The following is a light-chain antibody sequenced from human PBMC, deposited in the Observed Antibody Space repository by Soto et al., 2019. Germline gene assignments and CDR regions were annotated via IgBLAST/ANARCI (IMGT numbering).Light chain of an antibody. CDR3: SSYAGSNILYV. Sequence: QSVLTQPPSASGSPGQSVTISCTGTSSDFGGYNYVSWYQQHPGKAPKLMIYEVSKRPSGVPDRFSGSKSGNTASLTVSGLQAEGEADYYCSSYAGSNILYVFGTGTKVTVL. CDR1: SSDFGGYNY. CDR2: EVS. V-gene: IGLV2-8*01. J-gene: IGLJ1*01.